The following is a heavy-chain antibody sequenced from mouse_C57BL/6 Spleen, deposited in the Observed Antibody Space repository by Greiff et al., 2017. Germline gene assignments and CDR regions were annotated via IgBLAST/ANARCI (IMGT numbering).Heavy chain of an antibody. D-gene: IGHD1-1*01. Sequence: VQLQQSGAELVRPGASVTLSCKASGYTFTDYEMHWVKQTPVHGLEWIGAIDPETGGTAYNQKFKGKAILTADKSSSTAYMELRSLTSEDSAVYDCTSLLLRWGDWYFDVWGTGTTVTVSS. CDR2: IDPETGGT. CDR1: GYTFTDYE. CDR3: TSLLLRWGDWYFDV. V-gene: IGHV1-15*01. J-gene: IGHJ1*03.